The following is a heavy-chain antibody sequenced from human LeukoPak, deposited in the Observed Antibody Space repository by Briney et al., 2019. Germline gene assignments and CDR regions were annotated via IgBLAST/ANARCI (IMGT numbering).Heavy chain of an antibody. CDR3: AKGRLLGAPWGMDV. V-gene: IGHV3-53*01. J-gene: IGHJ6*02. D-gene: IGHD1-26*01. CDR1: GFTVSSAC. CDR2: IYSGGGT. Sequence: GGSLRLSCAASGFTVSSACMTWVRQTPGRGLEWVSVIYSGGGTYYADSVKGRFTISRDSSKNTLYLQMNSLRAEDTAVYYCAKGRLLGAPWGMDVWGQGTTVTVSS.